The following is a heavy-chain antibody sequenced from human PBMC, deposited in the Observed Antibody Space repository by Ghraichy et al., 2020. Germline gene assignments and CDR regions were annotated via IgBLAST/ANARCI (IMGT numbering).Heavy chain of an antibody. D-gene: IGHD5-18*01. CDR1: GFTFSSYG. CDR3: AKDMRSYGPYNWFDP. CDR2: IRYDGSNK. J-gene: IGHJ5*02. Sequence: GGSLRLSCAASGFTFSSYGMHWVRQAPGKGLEWVAFIRYDGSNKYYADSVKGRFTISRDNSKNTLYLQMNSLRAEDTAVYYCAKDMRSYGPYNWFDPWGQGTLVTVSS. V-gene: IGHV3-30*02.